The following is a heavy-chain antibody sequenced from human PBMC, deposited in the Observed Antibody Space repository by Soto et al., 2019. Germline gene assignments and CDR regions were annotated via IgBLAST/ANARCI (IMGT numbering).Heavy chain of an antibody. D-gene: IGHD2-15*01. CDR2: INPNNGDT. J-gene: IGHJ6*02. CDR3: ARDFVGVVMDYGMDV. V-gene: IGHV1-2*02. CDR1: GYSFAGYF. Sequence: SVKVSCKTSGYSFAGYFVHWVRQAPGQGLEWMGWINPNNGDTSYSQKFQGRVSMTRDTPINTAYMELSSLTSDDTAVYYCARDFVGVVMDYGMDVWGQGTTVTVSS.